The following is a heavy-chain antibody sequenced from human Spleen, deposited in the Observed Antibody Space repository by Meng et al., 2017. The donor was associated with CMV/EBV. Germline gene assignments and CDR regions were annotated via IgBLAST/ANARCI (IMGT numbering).Heavy chain of an antibody. CDR3: AKAGGAMIVVAYFDY. D-gene: IGHD3-22*01. Sequence: SCAASGFSFDDYTMHWVRQAPGKGLEWVSLISWDGHRTYYADSLKGRFTISRDNSKNSLYLQMNSLKTEDTALYYCAKAGGAMIVVAYFDYWGQGTLVTVSS. CDR2: ISWDGHRT. V-gene: IGHV3-43*01. CDR1: GFSFDDYT. J-gene: IGHJ4*02.